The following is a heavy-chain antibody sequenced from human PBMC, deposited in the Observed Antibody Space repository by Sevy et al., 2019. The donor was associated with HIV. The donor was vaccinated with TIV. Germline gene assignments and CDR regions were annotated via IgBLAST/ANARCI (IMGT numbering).Heavy chain of an antibody. CDR1: GFKLDDYA. D-gene: IGHD3-9*01. CDR2: ITWDGGRT. CDR3: AKDLRRGDILTGYLNY. J-gene: IGHJ4*02. V-gene: IGHV3-9*01. Sequence: GGSLRLSCTASGFKLDDYAMHWVRQPPGKGLEWVSGITWDGGRTGYAHSVKGRFIISRDNTKSSLYLQMNSLRAEDTALYYCAKDLRRGDILTGYLNYWGQGILVTVSS.